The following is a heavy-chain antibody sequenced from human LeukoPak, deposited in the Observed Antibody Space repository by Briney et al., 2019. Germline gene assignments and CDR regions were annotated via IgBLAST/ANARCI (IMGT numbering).Heavy chain of an antibody. J-gene: IGHJ4*02. Sequence: ASVKVSCKASGYTFINYGIAWVRQAPGQGLEWMGWISANNGNTNYAQKLQGRVTMTTDTYSSTAYMELRSLRSDDTAVYYCARDGYFDYWGQGTLVTVSS. CDR1: GYTFINYG. CDR2: ISANNGNT. V-gene: IGHV1-18*01. CDR3: ARDGYFDY.